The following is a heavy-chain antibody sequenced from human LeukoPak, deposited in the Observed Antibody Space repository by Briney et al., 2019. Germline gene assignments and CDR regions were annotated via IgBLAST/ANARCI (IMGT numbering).Heavy chain of an antibody. D-gene: IGHD2-2*01. CDR2: IKQDGSEK. Sequence: GGSLRLSCAASGFTFSSYWMSWVRQAPGKGLEWVANIKQDGSEKYYVDSVKGRFTISRDNAKNSLYLQMNSLRAEDTAVYYCARVYCSSTSCYYYYYYYMDVWGKGTTVTISS. CDR3: ARVYCSSTSCYYYYYYYMDV. V-gene: IGHV3-7*01. CDR1: GFTFSSYW. J-gene: IGHJ6*03.